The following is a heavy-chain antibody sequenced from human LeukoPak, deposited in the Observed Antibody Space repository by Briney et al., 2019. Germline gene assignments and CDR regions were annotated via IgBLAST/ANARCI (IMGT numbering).Heavy chain of an antibody. CDR3: ARTKWITIFGVIMYYFDY. D-gene: IGHD3-3*01. V-gene: IGHV3-7*01. CDR2: IKQDGSEK. CDR1: GFTFSSYW. J-gene: IGHJ4*02. Sequence: GGSLRLSCAASGFTFSSYWMSWVRQAPGKGLEWVANIKQDGSEKYYVDSVKGRFTISRDNAKNALYVQMNSLRAEDTAVYYCARTKWITIFGVIMYYFDYWGQGTLVTVSS.